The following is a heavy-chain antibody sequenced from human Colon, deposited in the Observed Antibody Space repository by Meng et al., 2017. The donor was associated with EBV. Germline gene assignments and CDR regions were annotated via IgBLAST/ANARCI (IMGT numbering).Heavy chain of an antibody. CDR3: ARGDGSGSGNWFDP. Sequence: QVHQWGAGLLRPSGPPSLTCAGYGGSFIGYYSSWIRQHPGKGLGWIGETNHSGSTHYNPSLKSRLTISVDTSKNQFSLKLSSVAAADTAVYYCARGDGSGSGNWFDPWGQRNLVTVSS. J-gene: IGHJ5*02. D-gene: IGHD3-10*01. V-gene: IGHV4-34*01. CDR2: TNHSGST. CDR1: GGSFIGYY.